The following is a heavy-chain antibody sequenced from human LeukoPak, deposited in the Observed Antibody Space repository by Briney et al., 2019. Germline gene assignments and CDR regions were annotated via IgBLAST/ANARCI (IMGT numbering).Heavy chain of an antibody. CDR2: ISAYNGNT. CDR3: ARARSDYDHGDYGLFDH. Sequence: ASVKVSCKASGYTFTSYGISWVRQAPGQGLEWMGWISAYNGNTNYAQKLQGRVTMTADTSTSTAYMELSSLRSDDTAVYYCARARSDYDHGDYGLFDHWGQGTLVTVSS. CDR1: GYTFTSYG. V-gene: IGHV1-18*01. D-gene: IGHD4-17*01. J-gene: IGHJ4*02.